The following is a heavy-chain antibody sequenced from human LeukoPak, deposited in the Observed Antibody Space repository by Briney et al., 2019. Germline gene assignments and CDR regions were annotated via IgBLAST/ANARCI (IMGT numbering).Heavy chain of an antibody. CDR1: EFTFSDYY. V-gene: IGHV3-11*01. J-gene: IGHJ4*02. Sequence: PGGSLRLSCAASEFTFSDYYMSWIRQAPGKGLEWVSYISSSGSTIYYADSVKGRFTISRDNAKNSLYLQMNSLRAEDTAVHYCVRDYRACFDYWGQGTLVTVSS. CDR3: VRDYRACFDY. D-gene: IGHD3-16*02. CDR2: ISSSGSTI.